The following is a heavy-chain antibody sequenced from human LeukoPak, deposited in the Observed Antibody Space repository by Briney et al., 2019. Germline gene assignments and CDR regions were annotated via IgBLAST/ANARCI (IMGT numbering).Heavy chain of an antibody. D-gene: IGHD2-15*01. V-gene: IGHV3-48*03. CDR2: ISSSGSTI. Sequence: GGSLRLSCAASGFTFSSYEMNWVRQAPGKGLEWVSYISSSGSTIYYADSVKGRFTISRDNAKNSLYLQMNSLRAEDTAVYYCGRGRGYCSGGSCYRPFDYWGQGTLVTVSS. J-gene: IGHJ4*02. CDR1: GFTFSSYE. CDR3: GRGRGYCSGGSCYRPFDY.